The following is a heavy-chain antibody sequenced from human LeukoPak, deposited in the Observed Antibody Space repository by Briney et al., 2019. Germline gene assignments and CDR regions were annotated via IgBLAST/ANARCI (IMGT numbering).Heavy chain of an antibody. D-gene: IGHD2-21*02. CDR2: ISYDGSNK. Sequence: PGGSLRLSCAASGFTFSTSAMTWVRQAPGKGLEWVAVISYDGSNKYYADSVKGRFTISRDNSKNTLYLQMNSLRAEDTAVYYCAKVRVGNNCGGGCSSDYWGQGTLVTVSS. J-gene: IGHJ4*02. V-gene: IGHV3-30*18. CDR3: AKVRVGNNCGGGCSSDY. CDR1: GFTFSTSA.